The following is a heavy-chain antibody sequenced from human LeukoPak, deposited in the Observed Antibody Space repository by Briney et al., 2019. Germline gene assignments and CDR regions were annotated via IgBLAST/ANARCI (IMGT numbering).Heavy chain of an antibody. J-gene: IGHJ4*02. V-gene: IGHV3-30*02. D-gene: IGHD5-18*01. CDR3: VKVDT. CDR1: GFTFSTSG. Sequence: AGGSLRLSCVASGFTFSTSGMHWVRQSPGKGLDWVAFIRNDGNKYNYAESVKGRFTISRDNSKNTLYLQMDSLSAEDTAVYYCVKVDTWGQGTLVTVSS. CDR2: IRNDGNKY.